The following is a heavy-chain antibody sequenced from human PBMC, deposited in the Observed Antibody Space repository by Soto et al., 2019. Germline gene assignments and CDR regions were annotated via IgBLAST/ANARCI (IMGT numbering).Heavy chain of an antibody. CDR2: INAGNGNT. CDR3: ASVHGLRVEDY. J-gene: IGHJ4*02. V-gene: IGHV1-3*01. D-gene: IGHD1-1*01. Sequence: QVQLVQSGAEVKKPGASVKVSCKASGYTFTSYAMHWVRQAPGQRLEWMGWINAGNGNTKYSQKFQGRVTITRDTCASTAYMELSSLRSEDTAVYCCASVHGLRVEDYWGQGTLVTVSS. CDR1: GYTFTSYA.